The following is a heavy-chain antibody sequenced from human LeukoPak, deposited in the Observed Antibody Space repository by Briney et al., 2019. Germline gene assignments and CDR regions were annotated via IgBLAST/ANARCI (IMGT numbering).Heavy chain of an antibody. CDR1: GGSVSDYY. Sequence: SETLSLTCTISGGSVSDYYWSWIRQSPGKGLEWIGYTYHTGSTSYSPSLKSRVTISADTSQNQFSLKLSSVTAADTAVYYCASRKLGNDYWGQGTLVTVSS. CDR3: ASRKLGNDY. CDR2: TYHTGST. V-gene: IGHV4-59*02. J-gene: IGHJ4*02. D-gene: IGHD7-27*01.